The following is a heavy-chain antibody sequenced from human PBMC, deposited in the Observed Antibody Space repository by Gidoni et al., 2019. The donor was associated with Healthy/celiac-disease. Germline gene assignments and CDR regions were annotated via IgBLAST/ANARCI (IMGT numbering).Heavy chain of an antibody. Sequence: RVTITADESTSTAYMELSSLRSEDTAVYYCARVPAASLVYWFDPWGQGTLVTVSS. V-gene: IGHV1-69*01. CDR3: ARVPAASLVYWFDP. D-gene: IGHD2-2*01. J-gene: IGHJ5*02.